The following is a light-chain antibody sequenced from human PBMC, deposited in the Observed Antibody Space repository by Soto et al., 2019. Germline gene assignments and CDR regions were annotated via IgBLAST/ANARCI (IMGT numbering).Light chain of an antibody. J-gene: IGKJ3*01. CDR1: QSVSSSY. CDR2: GAS. CDR3: QQYAYSPPT. Sequence: ETVLTQSPGTLSLSPGERAILSCRASQSVSSSYLAWYQQKPGQAPRLLIYGASTRATGIPDRFSGGGSGTDFTLTISRLEPEDFAVYCCQQYAYSPPTFGPGTKVDIK. V-gene: IGKV3-20*01.